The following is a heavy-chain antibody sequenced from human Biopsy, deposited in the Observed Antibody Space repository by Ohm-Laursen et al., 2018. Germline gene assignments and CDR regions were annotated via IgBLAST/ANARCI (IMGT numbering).Heavy chain of an antibody. J-gene: IGHJ4*02. Sequence: SETLSLTWSVYGGSFSGYYWSWIRQPPGKGLEWIGEINHSGSTNYNPSLKSRVTISVDTSKNQFPLKLSSVTAADTAVYYCARGRLRAVARFDYWGQGTLVTVSS. CDR1: GGSFSGYY. CDR2: INHSGST. D-gene: IGHD6-19*01. CDR3: ARGRLRAVARFDY. V-gene: IGHV4-34*01.